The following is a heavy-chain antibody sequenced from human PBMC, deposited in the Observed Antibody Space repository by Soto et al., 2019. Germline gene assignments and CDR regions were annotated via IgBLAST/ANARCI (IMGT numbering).Heavy chain of an antibody. CDR3: GILDMITFGGVIGQNYAFDS. CDR2: IYFSEST. J-gene: IGHJ3*02. D-gene: IGHD3-16*02. V-gene: IGHV4-30-4*01. CDR1: GGSISSGDYY. Sequence: SETLSLTCNVSGGSISSGDYYWSWIRQPPGKGLEWIGYIYFSESTSYNPSLKSRVTISGDKSKNQFSLRLTSVTAADTAVYYCGILDMITFGGVIGQNYAFDSRGQGKMVT.